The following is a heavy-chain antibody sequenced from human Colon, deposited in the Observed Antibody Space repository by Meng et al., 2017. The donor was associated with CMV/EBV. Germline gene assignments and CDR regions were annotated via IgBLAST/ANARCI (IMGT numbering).Heavy chain of an antibody. V-gene: IGHV3-7*01. CDR2: IKYDGSET. CDR3: ARVGVNKPFDY. Sequence: GGSLRLSCAASGFNFSNYWMSWVGQAPGRGLEWVANIKYDGSETNYVESLKGRITISRENAKNSLFLQINSLRPEDTAVFFCARVGVNKPFDYWGQGTLGTVSS. J-gene: IGHJ4*02. CDR1: GFNFSNYW. D-gene: IGHD2-21*01.